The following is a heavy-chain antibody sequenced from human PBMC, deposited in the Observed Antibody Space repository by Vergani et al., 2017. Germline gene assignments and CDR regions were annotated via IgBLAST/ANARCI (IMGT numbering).Heavy chain of an antibody. CDR3: AKSPHYDFWSGQDAFDI. J-gene: IGHJ3*02. CDR1: GFTFSSYA. V-gene: IGHV3-23*04. D-gene: IGHD3-3*01. CDR2: ISGSGGST. Sequence: VQLVESGGGVVQPGRSLRLSCAASGFTFSSYAMSWVRQAPGKGLEWVSAISGSGGSTYYADSVKGRFTISRDNSKNTLYLQMNSLRAEDTAVYYCAKSPHYDFWSGQDAFDIWGQGTMVTVSS.